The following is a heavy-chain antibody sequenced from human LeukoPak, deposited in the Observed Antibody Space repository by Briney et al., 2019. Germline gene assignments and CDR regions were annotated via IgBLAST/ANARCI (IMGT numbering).Heavy chain of an antibody. CDR1: GFTFSSYD. J-gene: IGHJ3*02. CDR3: TRGGRDGFDI. D-gene: IGHD2-15*01. V-gene: IGHV3-13*01. Sequence: GGSLRLSCAASGFTFSSYDMHWVRQATGKGLEWVSGPGTAGDRYYSGSVKGRFTISRENAKSSLYLQMNSLTVGDTALYYCTRGGRDGFDIWGQGTVVTVSS. CDR2: PGTAGDR.